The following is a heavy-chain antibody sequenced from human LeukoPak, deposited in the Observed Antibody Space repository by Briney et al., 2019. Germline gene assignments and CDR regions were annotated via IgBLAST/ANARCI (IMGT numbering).Heavy chain of an antibody. J-gene: IGHJ3*02. V-gene: IGHV4-59*01. CDR3: ARQAYDILTGYNVAFDI. CDR1: GGSISSYY. CDR2: IYYSGST. Sequence: PSETLSLTCTVSGGSISSYYWSWIRQPPGKGLEWIGYIYYSGSTNYNPSLKSRVTISVDTSKNQFSLKLSSVTAADTAVYYWARQAYDILTGYNVAFDIWGQGTMVTVSS. D-gene: IGHD3-9*01.